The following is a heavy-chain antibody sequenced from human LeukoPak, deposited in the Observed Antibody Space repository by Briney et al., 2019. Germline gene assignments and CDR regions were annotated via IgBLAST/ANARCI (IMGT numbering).Heavy chain of an antibody. J-gene: IGHJ4*02. D-gene: IGHD2-2*02. CDR2: INHSGST. Sequence: PSETLSLTCAVYGGSFSGYYWSWIRQPSGKGLEWIGEINHSGSTNYNPSLKSRVTISVDTSKNQFSLKLSSVTAADTAVYYCARNPATAIPFDYWGQGTLVTVSS. V-gene: IGHV4-34*01. CDR3: ARNPATAIPFDY. CDR1: GGSFSGYY.